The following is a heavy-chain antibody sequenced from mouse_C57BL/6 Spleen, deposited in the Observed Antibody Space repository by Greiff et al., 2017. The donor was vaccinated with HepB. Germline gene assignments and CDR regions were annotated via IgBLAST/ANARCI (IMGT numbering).Heavy chain of an antibody. V-gene: IGHV1-54*01. CDR2: INPGSGGT. J-gene: IGHJ3*01. CDR3: ARSEDSSGPAWFAY. CDR1: GYAFTNYL. D-gene: IGHD3-2*02. Sequence: VQLQQSGAELVRPGTSVKVSCKASGYAFTNYLIEWVKQRPGQGLEWIGVINPGSGGTNYNEKFKGKATLTADKSSSTAYMQLSSLTSEDSAVYFCARSEDSSGPAWFAYWGQGTLVTVSA.